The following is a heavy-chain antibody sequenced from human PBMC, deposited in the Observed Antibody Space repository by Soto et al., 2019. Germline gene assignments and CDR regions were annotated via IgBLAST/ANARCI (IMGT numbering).Heavy chain of an antibody. J-gene: IGHJ3*02. V-gene: IGHV1-3*01. CDR1: GYSFTNYA. Sequence: QVHLVQSGAEVKKPGASVKVSCKASGYSFTNYAIHWVRQAPGQRLEWMGWINADNGNTKYSQRFQGRVTITRDTSASTAYMEMNSLRSEDTAVYYCARAESSNVSAFDIWGQVTMVSVSS. D-gene: IGHD3-10*01. CDR2: INADNGNT. CDR3: ARAESSNVSAFDI.